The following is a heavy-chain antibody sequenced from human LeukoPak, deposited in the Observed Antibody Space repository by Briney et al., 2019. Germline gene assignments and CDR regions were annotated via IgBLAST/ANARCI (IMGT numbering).Heavy chain of an antibody. Sequence: GGSLRLSCAASGFTFDDYAMHWVRQAPGKGLEWVANIKQDGSEKYYVDSVKGRFTISRDNAKNSLYLQMNSLRAEDTAVYYCARTYSGSYPDYWGQGTLVTVSS. V-gene: IGHV3-7*01. CDR2: IKQDGSEK. CDR1: GFTFDDYA. J-gene: IGHJ4*02. CDR3: ARTYSGSYPDY. D-gene: IGHD1-26*01.